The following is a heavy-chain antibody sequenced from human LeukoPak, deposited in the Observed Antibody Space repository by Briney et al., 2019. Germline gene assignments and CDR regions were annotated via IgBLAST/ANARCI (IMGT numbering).Heavy chain of an antibody. CDR3: AKYSPTLTAVTGYYDY. J-gene: IGHJ4*02. D-gene: IGHD6-19*01. CDR2: ILYDGSNN. V-gene: IGHV3-30*18. CDR1: GFTFSRYG. Sequence: PGRSLRLSCAASGFTFSRYGMHWVRQAPGKGLEWVAFILYDGSNNYCANSVKGRFNISRDNSKNTLYMQMDSLRAEHTAVYYCAKYSPTLTAVTGYYDYWGQGTLVTVSS.